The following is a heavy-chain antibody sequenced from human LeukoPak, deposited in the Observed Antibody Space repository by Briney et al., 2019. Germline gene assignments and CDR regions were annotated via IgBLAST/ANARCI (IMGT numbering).Heavy chain of an antibody. D-gene: IGHD3-3*01. CDR3: ARQVSSGYHNGEDYFDY. V-gene: IGHV4-39*01. J-gene: IGHJ4*02. CDR2: IYYSGST. CDR1: GGSISSSSYY. Sequence: PSETLSLTCTVSGGSISSSSYYWGWIRQPPGKGLEWIGSIYYSGSTYYNPSLKSRVTISVDTSKNQFSLKLSSVTAADTAVYYCARQVSSGYHNGEDYFDYWGQGTWSPSPQ.